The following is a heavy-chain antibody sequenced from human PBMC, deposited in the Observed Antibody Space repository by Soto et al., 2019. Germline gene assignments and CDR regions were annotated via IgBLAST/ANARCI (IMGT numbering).Heavy chain of an antibody. V-gene: IGHV3-30*18. CDR1: GFTFSSYG. CDR3: AKDLGYYYGSGSYGDY. Sequence: GGSLRLSCAASGFTFSSYGMHWVRQAPGKGLEWVAVISYDGSNKYYADSVKGRFTISRDNSKNTLYLQMNSLRAEDTAVYYCAKDLGYYYGSGSYGDYWGQGTLVTVSS. J-gene: IGHJ4*02. D-gene: IGHD3-10*01. CDR2: ISYDGSNK.